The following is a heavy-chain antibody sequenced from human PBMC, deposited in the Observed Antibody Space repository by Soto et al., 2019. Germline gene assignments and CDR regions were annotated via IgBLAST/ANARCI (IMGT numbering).Heavy chain of an antibody. CDR1: GFTFSSYA. J-gene: IGHJ4*02. Sequence: GGSLRLSCAASGFTFSSYAMSWVRQAPGKGLEWVSAISGSGGSTYYADSVKGRFTISRDNSKNTLYLQMNSLRAEDTAVYYCAKALLLLDSSSPAVDWGQGTLVTVSS. V-gene: IGHV3-23*01. CDR3: AKALLLLDSSSPAVD. CDR2: ISGSGGST. D-gene: IGHD6-13*01.